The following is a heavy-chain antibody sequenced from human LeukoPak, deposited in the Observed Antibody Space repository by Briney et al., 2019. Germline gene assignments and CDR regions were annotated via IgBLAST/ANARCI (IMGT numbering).Heavy chain of an antibody. Sequence: SETLSLTCTVSGGSISSSSYYWGWIRQPPGKGLEWIGSIYYSGSTYYNPSLKSRVTISVDTSKNQFSLKLSSVTAADTAVYYCARVPSGLWCELPMGFDYWGQGTLVTVSS. CDR1: GGSISSSSYY. D-gene: IGHD2-21*01. CDR2: IYYSGST. J-gene: IGHJ4*02. V-gene: IGHV4-39*01. CDR3: ARVPSGLWCELPMGFDY.